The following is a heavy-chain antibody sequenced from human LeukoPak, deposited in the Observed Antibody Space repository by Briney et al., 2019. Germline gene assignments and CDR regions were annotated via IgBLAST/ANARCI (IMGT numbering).Heavy chain of an antibody. CDR2: ISSSSSTI. D-gene: IGHD3-10*01. CDR1: GFTFSSYS. CDR3: ARGMVRGVSYFDY. Sequence: PGGSLRLSCAASGFTFSSYSMNWVRQAPGKGLEWVSYISSSSSTIYYADSVKGRFTISRDNAKNSLYLQMNSLRAEDTAVYYCARGMVRGVSYFDYWGQGTLVTVSS. J-gene: IGHJ4*02. V-gene: IGHV3-48*01.